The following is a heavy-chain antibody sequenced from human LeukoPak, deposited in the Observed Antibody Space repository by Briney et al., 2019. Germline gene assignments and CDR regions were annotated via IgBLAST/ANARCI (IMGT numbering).Heavy chain of an antibody. CDR2: IDPSGGST. CDR3: ARGFGSPEFKLDY. V-gene: IGHV1-46*01. Sequence: GASVKVSCKASGYTFISHLIHWVRHAPGARLEWMGMIDPSGGSTNYAQKFQVRVTMTRDLSMSTVYMELSSLRSEDTAVYYCARGFGSPEFKLDYWGQGTLVTVSS. J-gene: IGHJ4*02. CDR1: GYTFISHL. D-gene: IGHD1-14*01.